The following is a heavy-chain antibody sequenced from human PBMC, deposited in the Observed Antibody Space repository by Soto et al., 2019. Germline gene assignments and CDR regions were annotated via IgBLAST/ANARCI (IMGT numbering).Heavy chain of an antibody. V-gene: IGHV3-64D*06. CDR2: ISSNGGST. CDR1: GFTFSSYA. CDR3: VKDYWGDFWSGHYLWDNWLDP. D-gene: IGHD3-3*01. J-gene: IGHJ5*02. Sequence: GGSLRLSCSASGFTFSSYAMHWVRQAPGKGLEYVSAISSNGGSTYYADSVKGRFTISRDNSKNTLYLQMSSLRAEDTAVYYCVKDYWGDFWSGHYLWDNWLDPWGQGTLVTVYS.